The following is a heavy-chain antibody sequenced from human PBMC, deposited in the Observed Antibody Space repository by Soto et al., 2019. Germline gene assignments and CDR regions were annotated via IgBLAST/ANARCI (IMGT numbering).Heavy chain of an antibody. D-gene: IGHD6-19*01. Sequence: EVQLVESGGGLVQPGGSLRLSCAASGFTFSSYWMHWGRQAPGKGLVWVSRVNSDGSSTTYADSVKGRFTISRDNAKNTLYLQMNSLRADDTAVYYCARAIAVAGTAGFYWGQGTLVTVSS. CDR2: VNSDGSST. CDR3: ARAIAVAGTAGFY. CDR1: GFTFSSYW. J-gene: IGHJ4*02. V-gene: IGHV3-74*01.